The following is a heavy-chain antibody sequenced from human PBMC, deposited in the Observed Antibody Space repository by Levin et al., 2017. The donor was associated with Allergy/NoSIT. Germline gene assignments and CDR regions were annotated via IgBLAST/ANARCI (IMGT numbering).Heavy chain of an antibody. V-gene: IGHV3-64*01. CDR2: INSNGGTT. D-gene: IGHD5-18*01. Sequence: TGGSLRLSCAASGFTFSTYAMHWVRQAPGKGLESVSAINSNGGTTYYGNSVKGRFTISRDNSKNTLFLQMGSLRPDDMAVYYCVRLGLGTDITKVTALDVWGQGTTVTVSS. J-gene: IGHJ6*02. CDR1: GFTFSTYA. CDR3: VRLGLGTDITKVTALDV.